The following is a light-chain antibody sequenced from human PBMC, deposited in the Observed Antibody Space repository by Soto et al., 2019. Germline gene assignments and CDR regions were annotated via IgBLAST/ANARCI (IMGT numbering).Light chain of an antibody. CDR2: LEGSGSY. V-gene: IGLV4-60*02. Sequence: QLVLTQSSSASASLGSSVKLTCTLSSGHSSYIIAWHQQQPGTAPRYLMKLEGSGSYNKGSGVPDRCSSSSSGADRSLTSPSLQVEADADYYSETRDLNTRVFGGGTQLTVL. J-gene: IGLJ2*01. CDR3: ETRDLNTRV. CDR1: SGHSSYI.